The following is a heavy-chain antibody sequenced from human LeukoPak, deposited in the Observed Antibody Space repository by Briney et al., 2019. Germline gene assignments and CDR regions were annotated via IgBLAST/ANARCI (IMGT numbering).Heavy chain of an antibody. CDR3: ARGRLRRGAWFDP. Sequence: GSLRLSCAASGFTFSNAWMSWLRQPPGKGMEWIGEINHSGSTNYNPSLKSRVTISVDTSKNQFSLKLSSVTAADTAVYYCARGRLRRGAWFDPWGQGTLVTVSS. J-gene: IGHJ5*02. CDR1: GFTFSNAW. CDR2: INHSGST. D-gene: IGHD5/OR15-5a*01. V-gene: IGHV4-34*01.